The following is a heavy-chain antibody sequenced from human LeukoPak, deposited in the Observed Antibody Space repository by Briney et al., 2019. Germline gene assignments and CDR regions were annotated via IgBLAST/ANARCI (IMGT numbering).Heavy chain of an antibody. J-gene: IGHJ4*02. V-gene: IGHV3-48*03. Sequence: GGSLRLSCAASVFTFSSYEMNWVRQAPGKGLEWVSYISSSGSTIYYADSVKGRFTISRDNAKNSLYLQMNSLRAEDTAVYYCARDSTDFDYYDSSGYGIDYWGQGTLVTVSS. D-gene: IGHD3-22*01. CDR3: ARDSTDFDYYDSSGYGIDY. CDR1: VFTFSSYE. CDR2: ISSSGSTI.